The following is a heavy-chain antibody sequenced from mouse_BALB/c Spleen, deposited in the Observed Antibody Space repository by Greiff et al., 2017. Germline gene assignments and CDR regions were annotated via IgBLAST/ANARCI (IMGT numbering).Heavy chain of an antibody. CDR1: GFTFSSYA. D-gene: IGHD2-3*01. V-gene: IGHV5-6-5*01. Sequence: DVMLVESGGGLVKPGGSLKLSCAASGFTFSSYAMSWVRQTPEKRLEWVASISSGGSTYYPDSVKGRFTISRDNARNILYLQMSSLRSEDTAMYYFADYYDGYYFFAYWGQGTLVTVSA. J-gene: IGHJ3*01. CDR3: ADYYDGYYFFAY. CDR2: ISSGGST.